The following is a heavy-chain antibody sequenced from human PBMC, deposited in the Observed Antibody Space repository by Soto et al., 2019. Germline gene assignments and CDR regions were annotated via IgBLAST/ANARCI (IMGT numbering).Heavy chain of an antibody. CDR2: IIPIFGTA. CDR1: GGTFSSYA. V-gene: IGHV1-69*06. Sequence: QVQLVQSGAEVKKPGSSVKVSCKASGGTFSSYAISWVRQAPGQGLEWMGGIIPIFGTANYAQKFQGRVTITADKSTSTAYMELSSLRSEDTAVYYCASTTRQVAATPTGAFDIWGQGTMFTVSS. CDR3: ASTTRQVAATPTGAFDI. D-gene: IGHD2-15*01. J-gene: IGHJ3*02.